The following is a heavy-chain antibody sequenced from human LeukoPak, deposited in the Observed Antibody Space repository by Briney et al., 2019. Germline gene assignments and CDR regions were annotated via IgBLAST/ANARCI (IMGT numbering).Heavy chain of an antibody. V-gene: IGHV5-10-1*01. CDR2: IDPSDSYT. J-gene: IGHJ4*02. D-gene: IGHD3-10*01. CDR1: GHSFSNYW. Sequence: GESLKISCKGSGHSFSNYWIAWVRQMPGKGLEWMGRIDPSDSYTNYSPSFQGHVTISADKSISTAYLQWSSLKASDTAMYYCARRGKNYYGSGTYYWGQGTLVTVSS. CDR3: ARRGKNYYGSGTYY.